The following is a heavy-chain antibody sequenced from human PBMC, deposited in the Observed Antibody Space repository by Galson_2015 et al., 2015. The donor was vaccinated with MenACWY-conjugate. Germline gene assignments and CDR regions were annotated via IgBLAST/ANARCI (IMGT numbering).Heavy chain of an antibody. CDR3: ARELSLVAVGVTPGWFDT. V-gene: IGHV3-11*01. J-gene: IGHJ5*02. Sequence: IRQTPGTGLEWVSYISGSGHTMYNGDSVKGRFTISRDNAKKTLYLQMDSLRAEDTAVYYCARELSLVAVGVTPGWFDTWGQGTLVTVSS. D-gene: IGHD2-15*01. CDR2: ISGSGHTM.